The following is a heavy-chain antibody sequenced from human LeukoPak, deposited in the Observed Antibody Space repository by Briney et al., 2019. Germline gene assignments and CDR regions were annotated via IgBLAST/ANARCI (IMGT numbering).Heavy chain of an antibody. V-gene: IGHV3-23*01. Sequence: GGSLRLSCAASGFTFTTYDMSWVRQAPGKGLEWVSAVSDSGDRTYYADSVKGRFSISRDNSKNTVHLHLSSLRAEDTAIYYCARAMFGVTQAFDMWGQGTVVTVSS. CDR3: ARAMFGVTQAFDM. D-gene: IGHD3-3*01. J-gene: IGHJ3*02. CDR1: GFTFTTYD. CDR2: VSDSGDRT.